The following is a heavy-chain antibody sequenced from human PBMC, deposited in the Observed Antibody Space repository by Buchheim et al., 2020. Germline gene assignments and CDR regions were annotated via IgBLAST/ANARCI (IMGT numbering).Heavy chain of an antibody. V-gene: IGHV3-30*18. CDR1: GFTFSSYG. Sequence: VQLLESGGGLVQPGGSLRLSCAASGFTFSSYGMHWVRQAPGKGLEWVAVISYDGSNKYYADSVKGRFTISRDNSKNTLYLQMNSLRAEDTAVYYCAKAGEGSGSYFSYWGQGTL. J-gene: IGHJ4*02. D-gene: IGHD1-26*01. CDR3: AKAGEGSGSYFSY. CDR2: ISYDGSNK.